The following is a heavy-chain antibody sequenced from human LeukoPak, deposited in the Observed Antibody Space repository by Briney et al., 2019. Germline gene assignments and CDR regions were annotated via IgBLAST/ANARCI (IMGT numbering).Heavy chain of an antibody. Sequence: SETLSLTCAVYGGSFSGYYWSWIRQPPGKGLEWIGEINHSGSTNYNPSLKSRVTISVDTSKNQFSLKLSSVTAADTAVYYCARESGYSYGFFPHPFDYWGQGTLVTVSS. V-gene: IGHV4-34*01. J-gene: IGHJ4*02. CDR1: GGSFSGYY. CDR2: INHSGST. CDR3: ARESGYSYGFFPHPFDY. D-gene: IGHD5-18*01.